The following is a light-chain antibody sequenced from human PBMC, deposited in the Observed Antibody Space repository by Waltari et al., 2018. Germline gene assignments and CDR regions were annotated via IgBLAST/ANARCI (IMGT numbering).Light chain of an antibody. J-gene: IGKJ3*01. V-gene: IGKV1-33*01. CDR1: GDIEYF. CDR2: DAS. CDR3: QQYFSFMS. Sequence: DVQLTQSPSSLSAFLADRVSITCQASGDIEYFLNWYQQRPGRAPKLLISDASDLETGVSPRFCGSGSGTQFTLTITGLQPEDVGTYYCQQYFSFMSFGPGT.